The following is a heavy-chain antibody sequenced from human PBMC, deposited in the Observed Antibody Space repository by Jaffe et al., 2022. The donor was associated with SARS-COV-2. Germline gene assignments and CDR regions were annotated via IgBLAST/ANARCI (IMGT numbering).Heavy chain of an antibody. D-gene: IGHD7-27*01. CDR1: GDSISNYY. Sequence: QVQLHESGPGLVKPSETLSLICTVSGDSISNYYWSWIRQPPGKGLEWIGYFSHSGSANYNPSLKSRVTISLDTSRNQFSLKFTSVTAADTAVYYCARGNWVKDYYYYYYMDVWGRGTTVAVSS. V-gene: IGHV4-59*01. CDR3: ARGNWVKDYYYYYYMDV. J-gene: IGHJ6*03. CDR2: FSHSGSA.